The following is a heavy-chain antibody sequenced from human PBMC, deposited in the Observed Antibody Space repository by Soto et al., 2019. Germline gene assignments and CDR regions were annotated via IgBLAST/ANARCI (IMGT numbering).Heavy chain of an antibody. CDR2: INPSGGSK. CDR3: ARATQSYYDTSGYYSYVH. CDR1: GYTFTSYY. D-gene: IGHD3-22*01. J-gene: IGHJ4*02. V-gene: IGHV1-46*04. Sequence: ASVKVSCKASGYTFTSYYMHWVRQAPGQGLEWMGIINPSGGSKGYADSVKGRFTISRDIAKSSLYLQMNNLRAEDTAFYFCARATQSYYDTSGYYSYVHWGQGAQVTVSS.